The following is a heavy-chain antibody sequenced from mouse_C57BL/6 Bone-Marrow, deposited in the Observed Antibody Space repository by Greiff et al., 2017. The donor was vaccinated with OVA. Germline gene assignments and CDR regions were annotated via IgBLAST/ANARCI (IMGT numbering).Heavy chain of an antibody. D-gene: IGHD2-2*01. CDR1: GYTFTDYY. CDR2: INPNNGGT. CDR3: ARSWLPFAY. V-gene: IGHV1-26*01. J-gene: IGHJ3*01. Sequence: DVQLQESGPELVKPGASVKISCKASGYTFTDYYMNWVKQSHGKSLEWIGDINPNNGGTSYNQKFKGKATLTVDKSSSTAYMELRSLTSEDSAVYYCARSWLPFAYWGQGTLVTVSA.